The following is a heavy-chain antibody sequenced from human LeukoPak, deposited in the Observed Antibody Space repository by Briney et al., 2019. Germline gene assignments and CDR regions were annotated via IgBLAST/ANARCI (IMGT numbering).Heavy chain of an antibody. V-gene: IGHV3-7*01. J-gene: IGHJ4*02. Sequence: GGSLRLSCAASGFTFNSYWMSWVRQAPGKGLEWVANIKQDGSEKYYVGSVKGRFTISRDNAKNSLYLQMNSLRVEDTAVYYCANSGWSLRDYWGQGTLVTVSS. CDR1: GFTFNSYW. D-gene: IGHD6-19*01. CDR2: IKQDGSEK. CDR3: ANSGWSLRDY.